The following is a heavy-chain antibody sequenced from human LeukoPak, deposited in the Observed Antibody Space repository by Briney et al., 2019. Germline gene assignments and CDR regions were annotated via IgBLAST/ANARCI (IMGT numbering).Heavy chain of an antibody. V-gene: IGHV3-15*01. J-gene: IGHJ6*04. CDR3: AELGITMIGGV. D-gene: IGHD3-10*02. CDR2: IKSKTDGGTT. Sequence: GGSLRLSCAASGFTFSNAWMSWVRQAPGKGLEWVGRIKSKTDGGTTDYAAPVKGRFTISRDNAKNSLYLQMNSLRAEDTAVYYCAELGITMIGGVWGKGTTVTISS. CDR1: GFTFSNAW.